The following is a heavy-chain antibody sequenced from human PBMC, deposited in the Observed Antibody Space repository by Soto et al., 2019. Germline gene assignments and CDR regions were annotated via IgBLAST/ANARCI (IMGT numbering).Heavy chain of an antibody. CDR2: IHNSGST. V-gene: IGHV4-31*03. J-gene: IGHJ4*02. CDR3: ATAGSSGYYLKT. D-gene: IGHD3-22*01. Sequence: QVQLQESGPGLVKSSQTLSLTCTVSGGSVSSGGYYWRWIRQLPGKGLQWIGYIHNSGSTSYNPSLKNRVTMSLGTSQNQFSLKLTAVTAADTAVYYCATAGSSGYYLKTWGQGTLVTVSS. CDR1: GGSVSSGGYY.